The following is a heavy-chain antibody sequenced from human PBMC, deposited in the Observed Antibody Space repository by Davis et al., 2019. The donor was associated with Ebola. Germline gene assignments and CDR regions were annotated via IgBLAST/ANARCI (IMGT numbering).Heavy chain of an antibody. CDR1: GYTFTSYG. Sequence: ASVNVSCKASGYTFTSYGISWVRQAPGQGLEWMGWTSAYNGNTNYAQKLQGRVTMTTDTSTSTAYMELRSLRSDDTAVYYCARGRDYDFWSGLDYWGQGTLVTVSS. D-gene: IGHD3-3*01. CDR2: TSAYNGNT. J-gene: IGHJ4*02. CDR3: ARGRDYDFWSGLDY. V-gene: IGHV1-18*01.